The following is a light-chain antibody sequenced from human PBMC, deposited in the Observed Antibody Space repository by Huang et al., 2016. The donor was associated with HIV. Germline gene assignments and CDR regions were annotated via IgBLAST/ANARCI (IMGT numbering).Light chain of an antibody. CDR1: QSIGTY. CDR3: QQSYGALGLT. CDR2: VAS. Sequence: DIQMTQSPSSLSASVGDRVTIACRASQSIGTYLNWYQQKPGEAPRLLIHVASSLQSGVPSRFSGSGSGTDFTLTISSLQPEDFATYYCQQSYGALGLTFGGGTKVEIK. V-gene: IGKV1-39*01. J-gene: IGKJ4*01.